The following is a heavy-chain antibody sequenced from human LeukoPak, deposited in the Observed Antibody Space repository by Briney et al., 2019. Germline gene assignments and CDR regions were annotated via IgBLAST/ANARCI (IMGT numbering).Heavy chain of an antibody. CDR1: GGSISSYY. Sequence: PSETLSLTCTVSGGSISSYYWSWIRQPPGKGLEWIGYMYYSGSTNYNPSLKSRVTISVDTSKNQFSLKLSSVTAADTAVYYRARQMPWRDDYGDYAYYFDYWGQGTLVTVSS. V-gene: IGHV4-59*08. J-gene: IGHJ4*02. CDR2: MYYSGST. D-gene: IGHD4-17*01. CDR3: ARQMPWRDDYGDYAYYFDY.